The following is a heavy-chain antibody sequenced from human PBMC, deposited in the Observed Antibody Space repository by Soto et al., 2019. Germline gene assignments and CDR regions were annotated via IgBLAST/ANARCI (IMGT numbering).Heavy chain of an antibody. Sequence: ASVKVSCKASGYTFTGYYMHCVRQAPGQGLEWMGWINPNSGGTNYAQKFQGRVTMTRDTSISTAYMELSRLRSDDTAVYYCARDRGSSWYWFDPWGQGALVTVSS. CDR3: ARDRGSSWYWFDP. V-gene: IGHV1-2*02. CDR1: GYTFTGYY. CDR2: INPNSGGT. J-gene: IGHJ5*02. D-gene: IGHD6-13*01.